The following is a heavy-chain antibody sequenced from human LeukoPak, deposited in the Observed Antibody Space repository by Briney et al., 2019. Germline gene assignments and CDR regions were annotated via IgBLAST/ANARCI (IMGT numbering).Heavy chain of an antibody. J-gene: IGHJ4*02. CDR2: ISTSSTYI. D-gene: IGHD4-11*01. CDR3: ARDLTTVTTAVFAY. V-gene: IGHV3-21*06. Sequence: PGGSLRLSCAASGFTFSSYSMYWVRQAPGKGLEWVSSISTSSTYIYYADSVKGRFTISRDKAKSSLYLQMNSLRAEDTAVYYCARDLTTVTTAVFAYWGQGTLVTVSS. CDR1: GFTFSSYS.